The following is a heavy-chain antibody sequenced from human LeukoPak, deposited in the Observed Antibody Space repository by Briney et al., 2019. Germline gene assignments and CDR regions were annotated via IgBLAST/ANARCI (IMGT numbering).Heavy chain of an antibody. Sequence: ASVKVSCKASGYTFTDSFIHWVRQAPGQGPEWMGRMNAKSGVTMYAQTLQDRVTMTRGTSISTAYMELSRLTSDDTALYYCARDLASTSNWEFDYWGQGTLVTVSS. CDR2: MNAKSGVT. J-gene: IGHJ4*02. V-gene: IGHV1-2*06. D-gene: IGHD7-27*01. CDR1: GYTFTDSF. CDR3: ARDLASTSNWEFDY.